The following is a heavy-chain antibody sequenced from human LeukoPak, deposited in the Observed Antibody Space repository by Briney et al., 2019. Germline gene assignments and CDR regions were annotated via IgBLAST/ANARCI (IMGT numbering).Heavy chain of an antibody. CDR1: GVTLSSYA. D-gene: IGHD1-26*01. CDR3: AKDRTAGASYWYFDL. J-gene: IGHJ2*01. CDR2: ISSSGSGGNT. V-gene: IGHV3-23*01. Sequence: GGSLRLSCAASGVTLSSYAMSWARQAPGKGLEWVSGISSSGSGGNTYYADSVKGRFTISRDSSKNTLFLHMNTLRAEDTAIYYCAKDRTAGASYWYFDLWGRGTLVTVSS.